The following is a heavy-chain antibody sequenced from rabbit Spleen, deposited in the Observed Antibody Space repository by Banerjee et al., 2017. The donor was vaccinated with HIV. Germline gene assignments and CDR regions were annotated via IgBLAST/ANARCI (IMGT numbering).Heavy chain of an antibody. CDR3: ARDTGSSFSSYGMDL. Sequence: QSLEESGGDLVKPGGTLTLTCTASGVSFSGDSYMCWVRQAPGKGLEWIACIDTGSSGFTYSATWAKGRFTCSKTSSTTVTLQMTSLTVADTATYFCARDTGSSFSSYGMDLWGPGTLVTVS. J-gene: IGHJ6*01. V-gene: IGHV1S40*01. CDR1: GVSFSGDSY. D-gene: IGHD8-1*01. CDR2: IDTGSSGFT.